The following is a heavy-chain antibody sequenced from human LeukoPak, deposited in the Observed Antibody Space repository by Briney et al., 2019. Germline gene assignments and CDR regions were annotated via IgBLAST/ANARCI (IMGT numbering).Heavy chain of an antibody. CDR2: IYSGGST. CDR3: ARRNYFDY. Sequence: GGSLRLSCAASGFTVSTNYMSWVRQAPGKGLEWVSVIYSGGSTYYADYVKGRFTISRDNSKNMLYLQMNSLRAEDTAVYYCARRNYFDYWGQGTLVTVSS. J-gene: IGHJ4*02. V-gene: IGHV3-66*01. CDR1: GFTVSTNY.